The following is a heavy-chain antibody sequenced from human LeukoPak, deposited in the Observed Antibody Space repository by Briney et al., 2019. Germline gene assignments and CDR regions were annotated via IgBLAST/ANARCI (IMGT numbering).Heavy chain of an antibody. Sequence: PGGSLRLSCAASGFTFSSYAMSWVRQAPGKGLEWVSAISGSGGSTYYADSVKGRFTISRDNSKNTLYLQMNSLRAEDTAVYYCAKRGTGTYYDILTGPTMRFDPWGQGTLVTVSS. J-gene: IGHJ5*02. D-gene: IGHD3-9*01. CDR2: ISGSGGST. CDR1: GFTFSSYA. V-gene: IGHV3-23*01. CDR3: AKRGTGTYYDILTGPTMRFDP.